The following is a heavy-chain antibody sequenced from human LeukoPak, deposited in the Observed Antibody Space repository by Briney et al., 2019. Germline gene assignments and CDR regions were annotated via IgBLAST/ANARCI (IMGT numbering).Heavy chain of an antibody. Sequence: HTGRSLRLSCSASGFKFDDYVMHWVRQAPGKGLEWVSGISWNSGSIGYADSVKGRFTISRDNAKNSLYPQMNSLRAEDTALYYCAKAPQGGYSYGYHFDYWGQGTLVTVSS. CDR3: AKAPQGGYSYGYHFDY. J-gene: IGHJ4*02. CDR2: ISWNSGSI. V-gene: IGHV3-9*01. CDR1: GFKFDDYV. D-gene: IGHD5-18*01.